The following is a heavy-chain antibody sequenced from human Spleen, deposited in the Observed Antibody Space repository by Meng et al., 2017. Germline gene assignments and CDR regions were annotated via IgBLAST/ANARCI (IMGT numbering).Heavy chain of an antibody. Sequence: QVQLVQCGTEMKKPGASVKVSCKASGYTFTNYYIHWVRQAPGQGIEWMGMINPSGGFTTYAHKFQGRVNMTRDTSTSTVSMELSSLRSEDTAVYYCARDQTGATLFDYWGQGTLVTVSS. CDR3: ARDQTGATLFDY. CDR2: INPSGGFT. V-gene: IGHV1-46*01. D-gene: IGHD1-1*01. CDR1: GYTFTNYY. J-gene: IGHJ4*02.